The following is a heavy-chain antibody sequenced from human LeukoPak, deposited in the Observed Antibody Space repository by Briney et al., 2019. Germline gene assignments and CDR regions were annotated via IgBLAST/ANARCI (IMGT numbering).Heavy chain of an antibody. V-gene: IGHV4-59*08. CDR2: IYYSGST. J-gene: IGHJ3*02. Sequence: PSETLSLTCTVSGGSISSYYWSWIRQPPGKGLEWIGYIYYSGSTNYNPSLKSPVTISVDTSKNQFSLKLSSVTAADTAVYYCAKNTAMLDAFDIWGQGTMVTVSS. CDR3: AKNTAMLDAFDI. D-gene: IGHD5-18*01. CDR1: GGSISSYY.